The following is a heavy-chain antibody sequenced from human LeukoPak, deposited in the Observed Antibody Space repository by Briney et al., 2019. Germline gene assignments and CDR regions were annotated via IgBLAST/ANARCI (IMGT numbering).Heavy chain of an antibody. J-gene: IGHJ4*02. CDR1: SGSISSYY. CDR2: ISYSGHT. Sequence: SETLSLTCTVSSGSISSYYWSWIRQPPGKGVEWIAYISYSGHTNSNASLKSRVTISVDTSKNQISLKLSSVTAADTAVYYCARHGYDTGNYLAHFDYWGQGTLVTVSS. D-gene: IGHD4-11*01. V-gene: IGHV4-59*08. CDR3: ARHGYDTGNYLAHFDY.